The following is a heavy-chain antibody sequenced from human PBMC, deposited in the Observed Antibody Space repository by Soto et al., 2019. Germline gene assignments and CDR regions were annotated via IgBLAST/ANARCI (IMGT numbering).Heavy chain of an antibody. Sequence: SGGSLRLSCTASGFTFGDYAMSWVRQAPGKGLEWVGFIRSKAYGGTTEYAASVKGRFTISRDDSKSIAYLQMNSLKTEDTAVYYCTSSRGSYYDSSGYHGLFDYWGQGTLVTVSS. CDR1: GFTFGDYA. J-gene: IGHJ4*02. D-gene: IGHD3-22*01. V-gene: IGHV3-49*04. CDR2: IRSKAYGGTT. CDR3: TSSRGSYYDSSGYHGLFDY.